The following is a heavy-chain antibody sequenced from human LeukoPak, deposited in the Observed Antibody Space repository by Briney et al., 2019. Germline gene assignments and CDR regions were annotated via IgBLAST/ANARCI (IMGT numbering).Heavy chain of an antibody. CDR1: GYTFTDYF. CDR2: INPNSGGT. J-gene: IGHJ4*02. V-gene: IGHV1-2*02. Sequence: ASVKVSCKTSGYTFTDYFFHWVRQAPGQGLEWMGWINPNSGGTNYAQKFQGRVTMTRDTSISTAYMELSRLRSDDTAVYYCARLRADHFDYWGQGTLVTVSS. CDR3: ARLRADHFDY. D-gene: IGHD5-12*01.